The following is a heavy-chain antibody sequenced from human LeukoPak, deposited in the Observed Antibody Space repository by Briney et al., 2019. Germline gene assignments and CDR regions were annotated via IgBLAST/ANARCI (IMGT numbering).Heavy chain of an antibody. CDR3: ARHYYDSSGYYADLRPPLDY. J-gene: IGHJ4*02. V-gene: IGHV1-69*13. CDR1: GGTFSSYA. CDR2: IIPIFGTA. D-gene: IGHD3-22*01. Sequence: SVKVSCKASGGTFSSYAISWVRQAPGQGLEWMGGIIPIFGTANYAQKFQGRVTIIADESTSTAYMELSSLRSEDTAVYYCARHYYDSSGYYADLRPPLDYWGQGTLVTVSS.